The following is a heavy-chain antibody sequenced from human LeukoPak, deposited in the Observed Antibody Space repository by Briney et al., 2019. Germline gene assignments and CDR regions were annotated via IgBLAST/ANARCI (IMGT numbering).Heavy chain of an antibody. CDR3: AREERTIFGDYYGMDV. CDR2: IRGSGGST. D-gene: IGHD3-3*01. V-gene: IGHV3-23*01. CDR1: GFTYSSYA. J-gene: IGHJ6*02. Sequence: GRSLRLSCAASGFTYSSYAMRCVSQAPGKGREWVLAIRGSGGSTYYADSVKGRFTISRDNSKNTLYLQMNSLRAEDTAVYYCAREERTIFGDYYGMDVWGQGTTVTVSS.